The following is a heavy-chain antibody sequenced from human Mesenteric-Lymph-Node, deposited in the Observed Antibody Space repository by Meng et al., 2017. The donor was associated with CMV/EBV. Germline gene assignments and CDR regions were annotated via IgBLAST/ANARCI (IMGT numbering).Heavy chain of an antibody. CDR1: GDSISGSTYY. J-gene: IGHJ4*02. V-gene: IGHV4-39*01. Sequence: SETLSLTCTVSGDSISGSTYYWGWIRQTPRKGLEWIGSIYHSGGTHNNPSLKSRVTLSVDTSKNQFSLKLSSVSAADTAVYYCARVGYCNSISCSKKTYYFDSWGQGTLVTVSS. D-gene: IGHD2-2*01. CDR3: ARVGYCNSISCSKKTYYFDS. CDR2: IYHSGGT.